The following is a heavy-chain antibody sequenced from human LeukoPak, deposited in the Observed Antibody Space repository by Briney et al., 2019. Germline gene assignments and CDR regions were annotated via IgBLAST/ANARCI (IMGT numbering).Heavy chain of an antibody. CDR3: ARGLKAAAEAFDP. V-gene: IGHV3-66*01. CDR1: GFTVSSNY. J-gene: IGHJ5*02. CDR2: IYSGGST. Sequence: QSGGSLRLSCAASGFTVSSNYMSWVRQAPGKGLEWVSVIYSGGSTYYADSVKGRFTISRDNSKNTLYLQMNSLRAEDTAVYYCARGLKAAAEAFDPWGQGTLVTVSS. D-gene: IGHD6-13*01.